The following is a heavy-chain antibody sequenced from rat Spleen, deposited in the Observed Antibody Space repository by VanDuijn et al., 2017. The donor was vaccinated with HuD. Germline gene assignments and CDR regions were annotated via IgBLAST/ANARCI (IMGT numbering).Heavy chain of an antibody. V-gene: IGHV2-13*01. CDR3: AREGMGITPLYFDY. D-gene: IGHD1-9*01. CDR2: IWGNGNT. J-gene: IGHJ2*01. Sequence: QVQLKESGPGLVQPSQTLSLTCTVSGFSLSSYGVIWIRQPPGKGLEWMGVIWGNGNTNYNSALKSRLSISRDTSKSQVFLKMSSLQTEDTATYYCAREGMGITPLYFDYWGQGVMVTVSS. CDR1: GFSLSSYG.